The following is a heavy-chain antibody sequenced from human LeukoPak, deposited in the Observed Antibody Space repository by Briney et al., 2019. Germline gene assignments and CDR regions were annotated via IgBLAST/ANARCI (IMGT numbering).Heavy chain of an antibody. Sequence: GGSLRLSCAASGFTFSSYAMSWVRQAPGKGLEWVSAISGSGGSTYYADSVKGRFTISRDNSKNTLYPQMNSLRAEDTAVYYCARVLYISSPFDYWGQGTLVTVSS. CDR2: ISGSGGST. CDR1: GFTFSSYA. CDR3: ARVLYISSPFDY. J-gene: IGHJ4*02. D-gene: IGHD6-6*01. V-gene: IGHV3-23*01.